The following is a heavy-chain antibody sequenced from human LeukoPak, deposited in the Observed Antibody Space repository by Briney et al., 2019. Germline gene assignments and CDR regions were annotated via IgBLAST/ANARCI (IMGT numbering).Heavy chain of an antibody. CDR2: INHSGST. CDR3: ARVAHNHQVDY. Sequence: NTSETLSLTCAVYGGSFSGYYWSWIRQPPGKGLEWIGEINHSGSTNYNPSLKSRVTISVDTSKNQFSLKLSSVTAADTAVYYCARVAHNHQVDYWGQGTLVTVSS. V-gene: IGHV4-34*01. CDR1: GGSFSGYY. J-gene: IGHJ4*02. D-gene: IGHD1-1*01.